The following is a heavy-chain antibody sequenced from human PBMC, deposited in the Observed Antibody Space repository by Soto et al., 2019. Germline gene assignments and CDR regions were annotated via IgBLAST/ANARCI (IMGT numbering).Heavy chain of an antibody. CDR1: GFTFSNYG. D-gene: IGHD6-25*01. CDR3: ARSRSHRLALDS. CDR2: ISSGSAYT. J-gene: IGHJ4*02. V-gene: IGHV3-21*04. Sequence: GWSLRLSCKASGFTFSNYGLTWVRQAPGKGLEWVSFISSGSAYTYVADSVKGRFTISRDNARDSGFLEMNSLRDEDTGIYYCARSRSHRLALDSWAQGTLVPVSS.